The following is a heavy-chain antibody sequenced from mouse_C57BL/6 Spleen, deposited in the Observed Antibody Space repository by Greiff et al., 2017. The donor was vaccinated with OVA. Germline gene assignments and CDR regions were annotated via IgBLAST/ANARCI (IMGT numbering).Heavy chain of an antibody. CDR3: ARLYDYDGNAMDY. D-gene: IGHD2-4*01. CDR2: IDPSDSYT. J-gene: IGHJ4*01. Sequence: QVQLQQPGAELVKPGASVKLSCKASGYTFTSYWMQWVKQRPGQGLEWIGEIDPSDSYTNYNQKFKGKATLTVDTSSSTAYMQLSSLTSEDSAVYYCARLYDYDGNAMDYWGQGTSVTVSS. V-gene: IGHV1-50*01. CDR1: GYTFTSYW.